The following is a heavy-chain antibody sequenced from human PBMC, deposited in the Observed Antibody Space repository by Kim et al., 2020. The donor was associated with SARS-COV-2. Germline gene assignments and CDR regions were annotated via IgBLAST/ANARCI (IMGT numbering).Heavy chain of an antibody. Sequence: SETLSLTCTVSGGSISSGDYYWSWIRQPPGKGLEWIGYIYHSGSTYYNPSLKSRVTISVDTSKNQFSLKLSSVTAADTAVYYCARGEGITIFGVVIIGAFDIWGQGTMVTVSS. V-gene: IGHV4-30-4*01. CDR1: GGSISSGDYY. J-gene: IGHJ3*02. CDR3: ARGEGITIFGVVIIGAFDI. D-gene: IGHD3-3*01. CDR2: IYHSGST.